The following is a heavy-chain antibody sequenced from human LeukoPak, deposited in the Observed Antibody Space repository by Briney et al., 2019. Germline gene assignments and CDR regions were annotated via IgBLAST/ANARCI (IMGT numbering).Heavy chain of an antibody. CDR3: AKDRCSNGVGCYYYYMDV. CDR2: IQYDGSNE. V-gene: IGHV3-30*02. CDR1: GFTFSSYS. Sequence: GGSLRLSCAASGFTFSSYSMNWVRQAPGKGLEWVAYIQYDGSNEQYADSVKGRFSISRDSSKNILYLQMNSLRAEDTAVYYCAKDRCSNGVGCYYYYMDVWGKGTTVTISS. D-gene: IGHD2-8*01. J-gene: IGHJ6*03.